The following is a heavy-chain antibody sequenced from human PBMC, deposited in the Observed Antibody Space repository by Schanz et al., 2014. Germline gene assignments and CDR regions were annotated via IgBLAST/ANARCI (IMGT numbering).Heavy chain of an antibody. CDR3: AMGSSLYYFDF. J-gene: IGHJ4*02. CDR1: GFTFIKYY. D-gene: IGHD6-13*01. Sequence: QVQLVESGGGLVKPGESLRLSCATSGFTFIKYYISWIRQAPGKGLEWVSHISSTSRYTNYADSVKGRFTISRDNAKNSLFLQMNSLRADDTAVYYCAMGSSLYYFDFWGPGTLVTVSS. CDR2: ISSTSRYT. V-gene: IGHV3-11*06.